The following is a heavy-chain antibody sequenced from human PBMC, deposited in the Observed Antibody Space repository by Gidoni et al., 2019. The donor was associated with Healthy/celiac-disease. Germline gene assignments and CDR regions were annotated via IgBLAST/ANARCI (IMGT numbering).Heavy chain of an antibody. V-gene: IGHV4-39*01. Sequence: QLPLQESGPGLVKPSETLSLTCTVSGGSISSSSYYWGWIRQPPGKGLEWIGSIYYSGSTYYNPSLKSRVTISVDTSKNQFSLKLSSVTAADTAVYYCARHRRSSGAFDIWSQGTMVTVSS. D-gene: IGHD3-10*01. CDR2: IYYSGST. J-gene: IGHJ3*02. CDR3: ARHRRSSGAFDI. CDR1: GGSISSSSYY.